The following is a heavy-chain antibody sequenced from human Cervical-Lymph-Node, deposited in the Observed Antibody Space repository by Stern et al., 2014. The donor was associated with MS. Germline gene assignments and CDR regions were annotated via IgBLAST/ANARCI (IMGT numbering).Heavy chain of an antibody. Sequence: QVQLVQSGPEVKKPGASVRVPCKASGYTFTMFGLSWVRQAPGQGLEWMGWISPYTSNTIFAEKFQSRVTLTTDTSTDTAYMELRNLKSDDTAVYYCARVDYYESSGFFMYWGQGTLVTVSS. CDR1: GYTFTMFG. CDR3: ARVDYYESSGFFMY. V-gene: IGHV1-18*01. J-gene: IGHJ4*02. CDR2: ISPYTSNT. D-gene: IGHD3-22*01.